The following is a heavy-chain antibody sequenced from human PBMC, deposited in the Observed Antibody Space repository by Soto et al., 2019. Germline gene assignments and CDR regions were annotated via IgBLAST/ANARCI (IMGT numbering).Heavy chain of an antibody. CDR3: ARDIVATIGIAVAGTIDY. CDR1: GYTFTSFY. Sequence: ASVKVSCKASGYTFTSFYMHWVRQAPGQGPEWMGLINPSGASTTYAQKFQGRVTMTRDTSTTTVYMELSSLRSEDTAVYYCARDIVATIGIAVAGTIDYWGQGNLVTVSS. D-gene: IGHD5-12*01. CDR2: INPSGAST. V-gene: IGHV1-46*01. J-gene: IGHJ4*02.